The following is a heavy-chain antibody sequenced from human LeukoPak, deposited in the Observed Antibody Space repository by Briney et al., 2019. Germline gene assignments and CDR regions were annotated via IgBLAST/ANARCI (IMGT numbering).Heavy chain of an antibody. V-gene: IGHV1-18*01. J-gene: IGHJ4*02. CDR3: ARDVITFGGVIVSTYYFDY. CDR1: GYTFTNYG. Sequence: SXXVSFKASGYTFTNYGISWVRQAPGQGLEGMGWISAYNGNTNYTQKLQGRGTITTDTATSTAYMELRSLRSDDTAVYYCARDVITFGGVIVSTYYFDYWGQGTLVTVSS. D-gene: IGHD3-16*02. CDR2: ISAYNGNT.